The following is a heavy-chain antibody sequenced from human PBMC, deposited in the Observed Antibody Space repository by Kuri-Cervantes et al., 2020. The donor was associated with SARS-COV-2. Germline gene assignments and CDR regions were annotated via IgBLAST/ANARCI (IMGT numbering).Heavy chain of an antibody. CDR3: LKGIAGNADC. CDR2: ISPNSDHT. Sequence: GESLKISCAASGFTFSGHWIHWGRQAPGTGLQWVSGISPNSDHTYYTDSVKGRFTISRDSSNNAVYLQMNSLRAEDTAIYYCLKGIAGNADCWGQGTTVTVSS. V-gene: IGHV3-23*01. J-gene: IGHJ6*02. D-gene: IGHD2-15*01. CDR1: GFTFSGHW.